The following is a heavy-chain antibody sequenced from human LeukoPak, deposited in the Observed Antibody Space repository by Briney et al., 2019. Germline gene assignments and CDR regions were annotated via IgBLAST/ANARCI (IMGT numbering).Heavy chain of an antibody. Sequence: SVKVSCKASEDTFNNYVITWVRQAPGQGLEWMGGVMPLFNTPNYAQKFQGRVSITTDESTHTSYLELGSLRSEDTAVYYCSTVDRSHFYMDVWGTGTTVTVSS. J-gene: IGHJ6*03. CDR1: EDTFNNYV. V-gene: IGHV1-69*05. CDR3: STVDRSHFYMDV. CDR2: VMPLFNTP.